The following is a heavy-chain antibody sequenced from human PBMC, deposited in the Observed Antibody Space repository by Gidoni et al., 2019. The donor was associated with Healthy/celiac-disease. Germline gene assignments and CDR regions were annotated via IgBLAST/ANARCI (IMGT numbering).Heavy chain of an antibody. CDR2: MNPNSGNT. CDR3: ARGGKVATPGRDWFDP. Sequence: SVKVSCKASGYTFTSYDINWVRQATGQGLEWMGWMNPNSGNTGYAQKFQGRVTMTRNTSISTAYMELSSLRSEDTAVYYCARGGKVATPGRDWFDPWGQGTLVTVSS. D-gene: IGHD5-12*01. CDR1: GYTFTSYD. V-gene: IGHV1-8*01. J-gene: IGHJ5*02.